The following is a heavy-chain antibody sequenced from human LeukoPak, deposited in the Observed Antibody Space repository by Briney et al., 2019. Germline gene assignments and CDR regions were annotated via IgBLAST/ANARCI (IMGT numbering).Heavy chain of an antibody. D-gene: IGHD4-17*01. J-gene: IGHJ4*02. V-gene: IGHV1-18*01. CDR1: GYTFTSYN. CDR2: ISAYNGNT. CDR3: ARGLDYGDYKLLWDY. Sequence: ASVKVSCKASGYTFTSYNINWVRQAPGQGLEWMGWISAYNGNTNYAQKFQGRVSMTTDTSTSTAYMELRSLRSDDTAMYYCARGLDYGDYKLLWDYWGQGTLVTVSS.